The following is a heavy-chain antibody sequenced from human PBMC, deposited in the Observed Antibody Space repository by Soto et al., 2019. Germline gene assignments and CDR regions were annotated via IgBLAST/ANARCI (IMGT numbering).Heavy chain of an antibody. D-gene: IGHD3-22*01. V-gene: IGHV4-31*03. Sequence: QVQLQESGPGLVKPSQTLSLTCTVSGGSISSGGYYWSWIRQHPGKGLAWIGYIYYSGSTYYNPSLKSRVTISVDTSKNQFALKLSSVTAADTSVYYCARVPYYYDSSGYYTPQYRGGYFDYWGQGTLVTVSS. CDR3: ARVPYYYDSSGYYTPQYRGGYFDY. CDR2: IYYSGST. J-gene: IGHJ4*02. CDR1: GGSISSGGYY.